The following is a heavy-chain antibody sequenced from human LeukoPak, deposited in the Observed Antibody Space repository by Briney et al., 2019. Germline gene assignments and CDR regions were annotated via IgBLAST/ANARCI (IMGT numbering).Heavy chain of an antibody. J-gene: IGHJ4*02. V-gene: IGHV3-48*03. CDR2: ISSSGGTI. D-gene: IGHD3-22*01. CDR3: EKNYYYSSGPWYFDY. CDR1: GFTFSSYE. Sequence: GGSLRLSCAASGFTFSSYEMNWVRQTPGKGIGWDSYISSSGGTIYYADSVKDRFTLSRDNNKHTVYKQSNSLRAEDTAVYYCEKNYYYSSGPWYFDYWGQGTLVTVSS.